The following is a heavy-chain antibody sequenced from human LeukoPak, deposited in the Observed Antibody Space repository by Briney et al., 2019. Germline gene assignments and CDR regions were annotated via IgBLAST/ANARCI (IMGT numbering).Heavy chain of an antibody. V-gene: IGHV3-20*01. CDR2: INWNGGST. Sequence: GGSLRLSCAASGFTSDDYGMSWVRQAPGKGLEWVSGINWNGGSTGYADSVKGRFTISRDNAKNSLYLQMNSLRAEDTALYHCARDEGYCSSTSCPTNWFDPWGQGTLVTVSS. J-gene: IGHJ5*02. CDR1: GFTSDDYG. D-gene: IGHD2-2*01. CDR3: ARDEGYCSSTSCPTNWFDP.